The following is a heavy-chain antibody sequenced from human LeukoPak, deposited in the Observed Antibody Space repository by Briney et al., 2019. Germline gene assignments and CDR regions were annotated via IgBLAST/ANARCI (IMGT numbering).Heavy chain of an antibody. CDR3: ARVGIGRTEYFQH. CDR2: IIPIIGTA. Sequence: SVKLSRKAAGGTFSSYANSWVRQAPGPGLEWMGGIIPIIGTANYAKKFQGRVTITADESTSTAYMELSSLRSEDTAVYYCARVGIGRTEYFQHWGQGTLVTVSS. CDR1: GGTFSSYA. J-gene: IGHJ1*01. V-gene: IGHV1-69*13. D-gene: IGHD3-3*02.